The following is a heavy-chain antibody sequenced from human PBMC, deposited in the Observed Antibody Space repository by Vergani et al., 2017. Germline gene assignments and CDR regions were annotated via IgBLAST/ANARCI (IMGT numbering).Heavy chain of an antibody. D-gene: IGHD3-10*01. CDR2: IWYDGSNK. CDR3: ARDKLHYYGSGSYYSRGAGYMDV. V-gene: IGHV3-33*01. CDR1: GFTFSSYS. J-gene: IGHJ6*03. Sequence: QVQLVESGGGVVQPGRSLRLSCAASGFTFSSYSMHWVRQAPGKGLEWVAVIWYDGSNKYYADSVKGRFTISRDNSKNTLYLQMNSLRAEDTAVYYCARDKLHYYGSGSYYSRGAGYMDVWGK.